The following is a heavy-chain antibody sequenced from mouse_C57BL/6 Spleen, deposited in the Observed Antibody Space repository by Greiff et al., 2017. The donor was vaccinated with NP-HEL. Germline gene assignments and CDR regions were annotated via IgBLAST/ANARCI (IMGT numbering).Heavy chain of an antibody. V-gene: IGHV1-59*01. J-gene: IGHJ4*01. D-gene: IGHD1-1*01. Sequence: VQLQQSGAELVRPGTSVKLSCKASGYTFTSYWMHWVKQRPGQGLEWIGVIDPSDSYTNYNQKFKGKATLTVDTSSSTAYMQLSSLTSEDSAVYYCARKEYYGSSDYYAMDYWGQGTSVTVAS. CDR3: ARKEYYGSSDYYAMDY. CDR1: GYTFTSYW. CDR2: IDPSDSYT.